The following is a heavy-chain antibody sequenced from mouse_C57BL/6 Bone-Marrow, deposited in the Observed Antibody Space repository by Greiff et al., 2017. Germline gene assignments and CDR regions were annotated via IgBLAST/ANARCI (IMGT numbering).Heavy chain of an antibody. J-gene: IGHJ1*03. CDR3: ARESPYYYGRSIYWYFDV. CDR2: INPGSGGT. D-gene: IGHD1-1*01. Sequence: QVQLQQSGAELVRPGTSVKVSCKASGYAFTNYLIEWVKQRPGQGLEWIGVINPGSGGTNYNEKFKGKATLTADKSSSTAYMQLSSLTSEDSAVYFCARESPYYYGRSIYWYFDVWGTGTTVTVSS. V-gene: IGHV1-54*01. CDR1: GYAFTNYL.